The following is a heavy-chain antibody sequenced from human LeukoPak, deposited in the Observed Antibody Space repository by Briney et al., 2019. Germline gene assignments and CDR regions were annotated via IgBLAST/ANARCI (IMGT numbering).Heavy chain of an antibody. V-gene: IGHV3-53*01. CDR3: AIQMGSFDY. D-gene: IGHD2-8*01. CDR2: IYSGGST. J-gene: IGHJ4*01. CDR1: GFTVNNNH. Sequence: PGGSLRLSCAASGFTVNNNHMSWVRQAPGEGLEWVSIIYSGGSTYSIDSVKGRFTISRDNSKNTLYLQMNSLRAEDTAVYYCAIQMGSFDYWGQGTLVTVSS.